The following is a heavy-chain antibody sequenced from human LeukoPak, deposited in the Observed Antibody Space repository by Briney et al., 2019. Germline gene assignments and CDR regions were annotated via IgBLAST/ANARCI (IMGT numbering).Heavy chain of an antibody. CDR2: LSHDGSET. CDR1: GFTISTYD. D-gene: IGHD6-19*01. CDR3: ARDWGSSGWYNWFDS. V-gene: IGHV3-30*03. Sequence: GGSLRLSCAASGFTISTYDMHWVRQAPGKGLEWVTMLSHDGSETYYLDSVKGRFSISRDSSKNTLFLQMSSLRPEDTAVYYCARDWGSSGWYNWFDSWGQGTLVTVSS. J-gene: IGHJ5*01.